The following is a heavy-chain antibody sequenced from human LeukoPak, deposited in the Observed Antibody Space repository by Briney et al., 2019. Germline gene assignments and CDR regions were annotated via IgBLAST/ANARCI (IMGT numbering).Heavy chain of an antibody. CDR3: ARVRATVTKDPDY. Sequence: GGSLRLSCAASGFTFSSYAMHWVRQAPGKGLGWVAVISYDGSNKYYADSVKGRFTISRDNSKNTLYLQMNSLRAEDTAVYYCARVRATVTKDPDYWGQGTLVTVSS. J-gene: IGHJ4*02. V-gene: IGHV3-30-3*01. CDR1: GFTFSSYA. D-gene: IGHD4-17*01. CDR2: ISYDGSNK.